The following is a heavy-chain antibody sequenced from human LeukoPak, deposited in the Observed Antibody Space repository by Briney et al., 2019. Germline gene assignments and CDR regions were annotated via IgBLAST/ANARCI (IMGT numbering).Heavy chain of an antibody. CDR3: AKPKGFGELSAFDY. V-gene: IGHV3-23*01. Sequence: GGSLRLSCAASGFTFSSYAMSWVRQAPGKGLEWVSVIIGSGARTFYAESVKGRFTISRDNSKNTLYLQMNSLRAEDTAVYYCAKPKGFGELSAFDYWGQGTLVTVSS. CDR1: GFTFSSYA. CDR2: IIGSGART. J-gene: IGHJ4*02. D-gene: IGHD3-10*01.